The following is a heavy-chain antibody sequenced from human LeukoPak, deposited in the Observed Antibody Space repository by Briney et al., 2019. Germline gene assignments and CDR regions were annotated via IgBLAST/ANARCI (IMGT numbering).Heavy chain of an antibody. D-gene: IGHD6-19*01. CDR3: AKDPPARWLPSAPRYMDV. CDR1: GGSISSSNW. Sequence: SETLSLTCAVSGGSISSSNWWCWVRQPPGKGLEWIGGIYHSGSTNYNPSLKSRVTISLDTSKIQFSLKLSSVTAADTAVYYCAKDPPARWLPSAPRYMDVWGKGTTVTVSS. CDR2: IYHSGST. J-gene: IGHJ6*03. V-gene: IGHV4-4*02.